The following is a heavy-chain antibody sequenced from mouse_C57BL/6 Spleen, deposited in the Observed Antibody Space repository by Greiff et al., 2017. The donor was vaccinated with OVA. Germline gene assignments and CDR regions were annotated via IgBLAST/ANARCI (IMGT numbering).Heavy chain of an antibody. J-gene: IGHJ3*01. CDR1: GYTFTSYW. CDR2: IHPNSGST. D-gene: IGHD2-3*01. Sequence: QVQLKQPGAELVKPGASVKLSCKASGYTFTSYWMHWVKQRPGQGLEWIGMIHPNSGSTNYNEKFKSKATLTVDKSSSTAYMQLSSLTSEDSAVYYCARGWGLLPFAYWGQGTLVTVSA. V-gene: IGHV1-64*01. CDR3: ARGWGLLPFAY.